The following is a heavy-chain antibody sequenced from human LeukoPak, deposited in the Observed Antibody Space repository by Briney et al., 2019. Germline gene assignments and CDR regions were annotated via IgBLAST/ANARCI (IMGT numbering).Heavy chain of an antibody. CDR1: GGSISSYY. CDR3: ARPHLIAAAGTYFQH. CDR2: IYYSGST. Sequence: PSETLSLTCTVSGGSISSYYWSWIRQPPGKGLEWIGYIYYSGSTNYNPSLKSRVTISVDTSKNQFSLKLSSVTAADTAVYYCARPHLIAAAGTYFQHWGQGTLVTVSS. D-gene: IGHD6-13*01. J-gene: IGHJ1*01. V-gene: IGHV4-59*12.